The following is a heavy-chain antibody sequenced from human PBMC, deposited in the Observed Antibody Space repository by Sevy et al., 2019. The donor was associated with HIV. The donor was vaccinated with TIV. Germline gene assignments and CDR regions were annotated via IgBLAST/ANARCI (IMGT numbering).Heavy chain of an antibody. CDR3: AATKDYYESSGPPFDY. Sequence: ASVKVSSKVSGYTLNKLSMHWVRQAPGKGLEWMGSFDPEDGETFYAQKFQGRVTMTEDTSTDTAYMELSSLRSEDTAVYYCAATKDYYESSGPPFDYWGQGTLVTVSS. V-gene: IGHV1-24*01. CDR2: FDPEDGET. CDR1: GYTLNKLS. D-gene: IGHD3-22*01. J-gene: IGHJ4*02.